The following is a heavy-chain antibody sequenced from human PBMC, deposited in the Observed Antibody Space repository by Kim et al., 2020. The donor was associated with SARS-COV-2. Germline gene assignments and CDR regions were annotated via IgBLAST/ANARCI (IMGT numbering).Heavy chain of an antibody. Sequence: ASVKVSCKASGYTFTGYYMHWVRQAPGQGLEWMGWINPNSGGTNYAQKFQGRVTMTRDTSISTAYMELSRLRSDDTAVYYCARGTIFGVVIDEYFQHWGQGTLVTVSS. V-gene: IGHV1-2*02. CDR2: INPNSGGT. CDR3: ARGTIFGVVIDEYFQH. CDR1: GYTFTGYY. J-gene: IGHJ1*01. D-gene: IGHD3-3*01.